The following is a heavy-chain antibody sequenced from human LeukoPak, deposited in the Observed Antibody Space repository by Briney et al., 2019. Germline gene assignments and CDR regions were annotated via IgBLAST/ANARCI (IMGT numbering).Heavy chain of an antibody. CDR1: GYTFTGYY. CDR2: INPNSGGT. V-gene: IGHV1-2*06. Sequence: GASVKVSCKASGYTFTGYYMHWVRQAPGQGLEWMGRINPNSGGTNYAQKFQGRVTMTRDTSISTAYMELSRLRSEDTAVYYCARELAGDYYGSGSYSYYFDYWGQGTLVTVSS. CDR3: ARELAGDYYGSGSYSYYFDY. J-gene: IGHJ4*02. D-gene: IGHD3-10*01.